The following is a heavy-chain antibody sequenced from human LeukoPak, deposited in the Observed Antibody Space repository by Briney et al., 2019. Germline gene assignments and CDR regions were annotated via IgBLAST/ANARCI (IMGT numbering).Heavy chain of an antibody. Sequence: GGSLRLSCAASGFTFSDYYMSWIRQAPGKGLEWVSYISSSGRTIYYADSVKGRFTISRDNSKNSLYLQMNSLRAEDTAVYYCAKLPLNSYCSSTSCYFFYLDYWGQGTLVTVSS. V-gene: IGHV3-11*01. CDR1: GFTFSDYY. J-gene: IGHJ4*02. D-gene: IGHD2-2*01. CDR2: ISSSGRTI. CDR3: AKLPLNSYCSSTSCYFFYLDY.